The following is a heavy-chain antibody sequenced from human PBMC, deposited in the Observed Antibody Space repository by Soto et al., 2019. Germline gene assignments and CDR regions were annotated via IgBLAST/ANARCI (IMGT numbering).Heavy chain of an antibody. J-gene: IGHJ6*02. Sequence: ASVKVSCKASGYTFTSYAMHWVRQAPGQRLEWMGWIRGYNGHTKYAQKFQGRVTMTTDTSTSTVYMDLRSLRSDDTAVYYCAREGEMPYYYYGLDVWGQGTTVTVSS. CDR1: GYTFTSYA. CDR3: AREGEMPYYYYGLDV. CDR2: IRGYNGHT. D-gene: IGHD3-16*01. V-gene: IGHV1-3*01.